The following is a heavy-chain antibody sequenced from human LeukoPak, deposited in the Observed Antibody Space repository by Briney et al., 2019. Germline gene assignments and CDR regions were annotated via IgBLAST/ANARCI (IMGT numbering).Heavy chain of an antibody. Sequence: SETLSLTCTVSGGSISSYYWSWIRQPPGKGLEWIGYIYYSGSTNYNPSLKSRVTISVDTSKNQFSLKLSSATAADTAVYYCARRRYYYDSSGYSKRYFDYWGQGTLVTVSS. CDR3: ARRRYYYDSSGYSKRYFDY. D-gene: IGHD3-22*01. J-gene: IGHJ4*02. CDR2: IYYSGST. V-gene: IGHV4-59*01. CDR1: GGSISSYY.